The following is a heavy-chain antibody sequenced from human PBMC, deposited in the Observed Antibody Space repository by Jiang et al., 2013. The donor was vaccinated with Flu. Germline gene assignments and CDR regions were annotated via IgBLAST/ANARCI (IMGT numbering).Heavy chain of an antibody. CDR1: GFTFSDYY. Sequence: QLLESGGGLVKPGGSLRLSCAASGFTFSDYYMNWIRQAPGTGLEWVSYISKSGSYTHYADSVKGRFTISRDNAKNSLYLQMNSLRAEDTAVYYCARRFCSGGSCYPTAFDYWGQGTLVTVSS. V-gene: IGHV3-11*03. D-gene: IGHD2-15*01. J-gene: IGHJ4*02. CDR2: ISKSGSYT. CDR3: ARRFCSGGSCYPTAFDY.